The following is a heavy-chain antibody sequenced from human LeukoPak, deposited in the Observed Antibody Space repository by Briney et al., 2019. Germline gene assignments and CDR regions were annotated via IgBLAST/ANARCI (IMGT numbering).Heavy chain of an antibody. CDR1: GGSISSSSYY. Sequence: PSETLSLTCTVSGGSISSSSYYWSWIRPPAGKGLEWIGRIYTSGSTNYNPSLKSRVTMSVDTSKNQFSLKLSSVTAADTAVYYCAREVGVATIIYYYYYYYMDVWGKGTTVTISS. CDR3: AREVGVATIIYYYYYYYMDV. J-gene: IGHJ6*03. CDR2: IYTSGST. V-gene: IGHV4-61*02. D-gene: IGHD5-12*01.